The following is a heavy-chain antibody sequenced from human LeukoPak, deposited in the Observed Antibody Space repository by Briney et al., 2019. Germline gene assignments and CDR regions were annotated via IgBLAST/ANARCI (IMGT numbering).Heavy chain of an antibody. CDR2: FDPEDGET. CDR3: ATAVVVPAATVFAFDI. V-gene: IGHV1-24*01. J-gene: IGHJ3*02. D-gene: IGHD2-2*01. Sequence: ASVKVSCKVSGYTLTELSMHWVRQAPGKGLEWMGGFDPEDGETIYAQKLQGRVTMTEDTSTDTAYMELSSLRSEDTAVYYCATAVVVPAATVFAFDIWGQGTMVTVSS. CDR1: GYTLTELS.